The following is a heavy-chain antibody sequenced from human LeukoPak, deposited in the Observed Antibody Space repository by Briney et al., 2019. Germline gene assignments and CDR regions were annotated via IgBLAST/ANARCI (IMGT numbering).Heavy chain of an antibody. CDR2: INSDGSTT. J-gene: IGHJ4*02. CDR1: GFTFSNYW. Sequence: GGSLRLSCAASGFTFSNYWMHWARQAPGKGLVWVSRINSDGSTTTYADSVKGRFTISRDNAKNTLYLQMNSLRAEDTAVYFFTRGGVDYWGQGTLVTVSS. CDR3: TRGGVDY. V-gene: IGHV3-74*01. D-gene: IGHD3-10*01.